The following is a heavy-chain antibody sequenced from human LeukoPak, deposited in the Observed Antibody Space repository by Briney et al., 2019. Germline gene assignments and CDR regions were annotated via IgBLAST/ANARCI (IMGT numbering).Heavy chain of an antibody. V-gene: IGHV3-53*01. CDR3: ARGHRADGYSYGPYYFDY. CDR1: GFIVSSNY. D-gene: IGHD5-24*01. CDR2: INTGGST. J-gene: IGHJ4*02. Sequence: GGSLRLSCAASGFIVSSNYMSWVRQAPGKGLEWVSVINTGGSTYHADSVKGRFTISRDNSKNTLYLQMNSLRAEDTAVYYCARGHRADGYSYGPYYFDYWGQGTLVTVSS.